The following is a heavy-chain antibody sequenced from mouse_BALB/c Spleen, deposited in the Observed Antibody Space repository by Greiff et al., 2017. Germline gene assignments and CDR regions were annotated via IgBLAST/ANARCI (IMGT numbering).Heavy chain of an antibody. D-gene: IGHD1-1*01. V-gene: IGHV1S81*02. J-gene: IGHJ3*01. CDR3: TRGRGTTASFAY. CDR2: INPSNGGT. CDR1: GYTFTSYY. Sequence: QVQLQQSGAELVKPGASVKLSCKASGYTFTSYYMYWVKQRPGQGLEWIGEINPSNGGTNFNEKFKSKATLTVDKSSSTAYMQLSSLTSEDSAVYYCTRGRGTTASFAYWGQGTLVTVSA.